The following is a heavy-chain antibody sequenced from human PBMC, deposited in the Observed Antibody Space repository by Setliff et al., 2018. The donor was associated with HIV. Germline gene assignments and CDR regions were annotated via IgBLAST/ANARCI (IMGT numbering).Heavy chain of an antibody. D-gene: IGHD2-2*02. Sequence: KPSETLSLTCAVYGGSFSGYYWSWIRQPPGKGLEWIGEINYSGGTNYNPSLKSRVTISVDTSKNQFSLELSSVTAADTAVYYCAREPAAIQGAYYYYYLDVWGKGTAVTVSS. J-gene: IGHJ6*03. CDR3: AREPAAIQGAYYYYYLDV. V-gene: IGHV4-34*01. CDR1: GGSFSGYY. CDR2: INYSGGT.